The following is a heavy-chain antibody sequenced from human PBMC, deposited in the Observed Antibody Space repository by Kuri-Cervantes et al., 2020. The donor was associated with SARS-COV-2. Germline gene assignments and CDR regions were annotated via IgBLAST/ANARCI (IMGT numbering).Heavy chain of an antibody. CDR1: GFTVSDYY. CDR2: ISSSSSYT. J-gene: IGHJ6*02. CDR3: ARGYCSSTSCYTDYYYGMDV. Sequence: GESLKISCAASGFTVSDYYMSWIRQAPGKGLEWVSYISSSSSYTNYADSVKGRFTISRDNAKNSLYLQMNSLRAEDTAVYYCARGYCSSTSCYTDYYYGMDVWGQGTTVTVSS. V-gene: IGHV3-11*06. D-gene: IGHD2-2*02.